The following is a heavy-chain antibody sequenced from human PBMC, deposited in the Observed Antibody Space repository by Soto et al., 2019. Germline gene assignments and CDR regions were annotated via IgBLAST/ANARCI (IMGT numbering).Heavy chain of an antibody. Sequence: QDQQVQSGAEVKKPESSVKVSCKAPGGTFSTYAISWVRQAPGQGLEWMGGIIPMFGTANYAQRFQDRVTITADESTNTVYMELSSLRSEDTAVYFCASGIQLWLRRINNGYSGWGQGTLVTVSS. J-gene: IGHJ4*02. CDR3: ASGIQLWLRRINNGYSG. V-gene: IGHV1-69*12. CDR2: IIPMFGTA. CDR1: GGTFSTYA. D-gene: IGHD5-18*01.